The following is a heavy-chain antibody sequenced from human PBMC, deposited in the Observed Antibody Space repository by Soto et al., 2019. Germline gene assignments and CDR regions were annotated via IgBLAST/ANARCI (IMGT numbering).Heavy chain of an antibody. CDR2: IFYTGTT. J-gene: IGHJ4*02. V-gene: IGHV4-31*03. Sequence: QVQLQESGPGLVKPSQTLSLTCIVPGASLSKIGYYWAWVRQHPGKGLGWIGHIFYTGTTTYNPSLESRVNMSIDMSKKQFTLDLRSVTAADTAVYYCARVYDIWSGYGPFDYWGQGTLVTVSS. CDR1: GASLSKIGYY. CDR3: ARVYDIWSGYGPFDY. D-gene: IGHD3-3*01.